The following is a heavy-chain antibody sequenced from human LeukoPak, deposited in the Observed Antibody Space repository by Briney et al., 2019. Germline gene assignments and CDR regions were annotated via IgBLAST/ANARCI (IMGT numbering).Heavy chain of an antibody. D-gene: IGHD1-26*01. CDR3: ARGRWEPYYYYGMDV. CDR1: GYTFTSYY. Sequence: ASVKVSCKSSGYTFTSYYMHWVRQAPGQGLEWMGIINPSGGSTSYAQKFQGRVTMTRDTSTSTVYMELSSLRSEDTAVYYCARGRWEPYYYYGMDVWGQGTTVTVSS. CDR2: INPSGGST. J-gene: IGHJ6*02. V-gene: IGHV1-46*01.